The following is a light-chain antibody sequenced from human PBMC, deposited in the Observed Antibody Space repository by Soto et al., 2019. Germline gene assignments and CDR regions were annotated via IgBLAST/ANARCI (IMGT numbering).Light chain of an antibody. V-gene: IGLV1-44*01. Sequence: QPVLTQPPSASGTPGQRVTISCSGSSSNIGSNTVNWYQQLPGTAPKLLIDSNNQRPSGVPDRFSGSKSGTSASLAISGLQSEDEADYYCAAWGDSLNGHVVFGGGTKRTVL. CDR2: SNN. CDR3: AAWGDSLNGHVV. CDR1: SSNIGSNT. J-gene: IGLJ2*01.